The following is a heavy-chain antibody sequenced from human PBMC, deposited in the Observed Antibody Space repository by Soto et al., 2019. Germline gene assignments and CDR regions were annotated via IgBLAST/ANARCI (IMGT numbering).Heavy chain of an antibody. V-gene: IGHV3-33*01. Sequence: QVQLVESGGGVVQPGRSLRLSCAASGFIFSSYGMHWVRQAPGKGLDWVAVIWYDGSNKYYADSVKGRFTISRDNSKNTLYLQMNSPSADDTAVYYGASDQHGYCVFDYWGQGTLVTVSS. CDR3: ASDQHGYCVFDY. J-gene: IGHJ4*02. D-gene: IGHD2-21*02. CDR2: IWYDGSNK. CDR1: GFIFSSYG.